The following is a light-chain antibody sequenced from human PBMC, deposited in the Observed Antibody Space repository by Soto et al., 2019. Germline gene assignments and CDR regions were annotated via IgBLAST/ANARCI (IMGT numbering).Light chain of an antibody. CDR2: RNN. CDR3: SVYTAAHTKD. CDR1: TSNIGSNY. J-gene: IGLJ1*01. Sequence: QSVLTQPPSASGTPGQGVTISCSGSTSNIGSNYVYCYQQLPGTAPKLLIYRNNQRPSGGPDRFSGSKSGTSASLAISELRSDDVTDYFCSVYTAAHTKDFGTGTKGTVL. V-gene: IGLV1-47*01.